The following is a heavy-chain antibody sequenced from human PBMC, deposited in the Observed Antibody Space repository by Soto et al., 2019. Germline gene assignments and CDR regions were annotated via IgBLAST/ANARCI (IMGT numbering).Heavy chain of an antibody. CDR1: GFMFSSAW. CDR2: IKSKNDGGAA. J-gene: IGHJ4*02. D-gene: IGHD1-1*01. V-gene: IGHV3-15*01. Sequence: EVQVVESGGDLVEPGGSLRLSCVTSGFMFSSAWMSWVRQGPGKGLEWVARIKSKNDGGAADYAAPVNGRFSISRDDSKSTVYLQMNSLRAEDTALYYCVEGWNDFWGQGTLVTVPS. CDR3: VEGWNDF.